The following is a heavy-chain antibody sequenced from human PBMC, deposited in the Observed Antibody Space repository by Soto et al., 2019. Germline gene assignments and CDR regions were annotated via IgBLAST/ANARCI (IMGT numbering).Heavy chain of an antibody. CDR3: ASWLEREHAYDI. CDR2: LYDVDGT. Sequence: DVQLVASGGGLIQPGGSLRLSCAALGLTVRGKKYITWVRQAPGKGLEWVSALYDVDGTYYADSAKGRFTISRDNSNNIIYLQMTSPGPDDTAVYYCASWLEREHAYDIWGLGTMVTVSS. V-gene: IGHV3-53*01. CDR1: GLTVRGKKY. D-gene: IGHD1-1*01. J-gene: IGHJ3*02.